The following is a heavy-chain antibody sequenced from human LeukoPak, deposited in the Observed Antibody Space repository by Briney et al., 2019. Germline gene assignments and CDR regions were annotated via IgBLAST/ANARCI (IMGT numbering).Heavy chain of an antibody. D-gene: IGHD3-10*01. CDR3: ARVRAGGESAGHWWFDP. Sequence: GGSLRLSCAASGLTFSSYSMNWVRQAPGKGLGWVSYISSSSSTIYYADSVKGRFTISRDNAKNSLYLQMNSLRAEDTAVYYCARVRAGGESAGHWWFDPWGQGTLVTVSS. CDR2: ISSSSSTI. J-gene: IGHJ5*02. V-gene: IGHV3-48*01. CDR1: GLTFSSYS.